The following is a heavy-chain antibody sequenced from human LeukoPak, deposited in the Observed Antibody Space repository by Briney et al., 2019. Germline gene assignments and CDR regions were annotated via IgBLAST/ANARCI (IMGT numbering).Heavy chain of an antibody. Sequence: AAVKVSCKASGYTFTSYGISWVRQAPGQGLEWMGWISAYNGNTNYAQKLQGRVTMTTDTSTSTAYMELRSLRADDTAVYYCARDNSVRDEAWWFNPWGQGTLVTVSS. CDR2: ISAYNGNT. V-gene: IGHV1-18*01. CDR1: GYTFTSYG. CDR3: ARDNSVRDEAWWFNP. D-gene: IGHD5-24*01. J-gene: IGHJ5*02.